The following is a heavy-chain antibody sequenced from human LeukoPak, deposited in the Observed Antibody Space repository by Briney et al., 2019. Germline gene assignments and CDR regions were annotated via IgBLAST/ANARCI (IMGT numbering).Heavy chain of an antibody. V-gene: IGHV3-23*01. CDR2: ISGSGGST. D-gene: IGHD2-21*02. Sequence: GGSLRLSCAASGFTFSSYAMSWVRQAPGKGLEWVSAISGSGGSTYYAGSVKGRFTISRDNSKNTLYLQMNSLRAEDTAVYYCAKDRIPTLPYCGGDCYPFGYWGQGTLVTVSS. CDR1: GFTFSSYA. CDR3: AKDRIPTLPYCGGDCYPFGY. J-gene: IGHJ4*02.